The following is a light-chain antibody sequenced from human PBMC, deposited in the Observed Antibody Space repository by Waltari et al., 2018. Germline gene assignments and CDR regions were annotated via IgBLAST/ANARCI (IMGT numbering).Light chain of an antibody. CDR1: SSNIGSNY. J-gene: IGLJ2*01. Sequence: QSVLTQPPSASGTPGQRVTISCSGSSSNIGSNYVYWYQPLPGTAPKLLIYRNNQRPAGVPDRFSGSKSGTSASLAISGLRSEDEADYYCAAWDDSLSGPRVFGGGTKLTVL. CDR2: RNN. V-gene: IGLV1-47*01. CDR3: AAWDDSLSGPRV.